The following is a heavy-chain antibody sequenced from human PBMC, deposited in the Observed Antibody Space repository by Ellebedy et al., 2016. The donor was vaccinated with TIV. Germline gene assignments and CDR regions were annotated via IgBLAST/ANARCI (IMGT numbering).Heavy chain of an antibody. CDR3: ARAPYDYGSRSFGWFDP. V-gene: IGHV4-59*12. CDR2: MSDSGSS. J-gene: IGHJ5*02. CDR1: GGSINGFY. D-gene: IGHD3-10*01. Sequence: SETLSLXXIVSGGSINGFYWSWIRQPPGKGLEWIGHMSDSGSSDYNPSLKSRVTMSVDTSRNQFSLKLTSVTAADTAVYYCARAPYDYGSRSFGWFDPWGQGTLVTVSS.